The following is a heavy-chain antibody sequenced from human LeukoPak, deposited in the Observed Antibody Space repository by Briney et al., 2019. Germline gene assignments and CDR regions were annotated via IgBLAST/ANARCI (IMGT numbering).Heavy chain of an antibody. CDR2: VTSGGST. CDR1: GFTFSTHA. V-gene: IGHV3-23*01. D-gene: IGHD5-24*01. CDR3: ARDISLPNYDGFDI. J-gene: IGHJ3*02. Sequence: PGGSLRLSCAASGFTFSTHAMSWVRQAPGKGLEWVSAVTSGGSTYNADSVKGRFTISRDDSKNMLYLQMNSLRAEDTAVYYCARDISLPNYDGFDIWGQGTMVTVSS.